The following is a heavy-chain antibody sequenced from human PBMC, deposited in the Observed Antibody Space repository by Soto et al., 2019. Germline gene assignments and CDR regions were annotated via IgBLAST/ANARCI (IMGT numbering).Heavy chain of an antibody. D-gene: IGHD2-15*01. Sequence: GASVKVSCKASGYTFTSYGISWVRQAPGQGLEWMGWISAYNGNTNYAQKLQGRVTMTTDTSTSTAYMELRSLRSDDTAVYYCARERRCSGGSCSMDYWGQGTLVTVSS. CDR1: GYTFTSYG. V-gene: IGHV1-18*01. CDR2: ISAYNGNT. CDR3: ARERRCSGGSCSMDY. J-gene: IGHJ4*02.